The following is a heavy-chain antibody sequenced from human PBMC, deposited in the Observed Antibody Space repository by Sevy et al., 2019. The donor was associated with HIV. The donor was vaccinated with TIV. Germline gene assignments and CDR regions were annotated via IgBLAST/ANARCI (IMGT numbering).Heavy chain of an antibody. D-gene: IGHD6-19*01. CDR1: GGSFSGYY. V-gene: IGHV4-34*01. CDR2: INHSGST. J-gene: IGHJ4*02. Sequence: SETLSLTCAVYGGSFSGYYWSWIRQPPGKGLEWIGEINHSGSTNYNPSLKSRVTISVDTSKNQFSLKLSSVTAADTAVSYCARVRVAVAGLNYYFDYWGQGTLVTVSS. CDR3: ARVRVAVAGLNYYFDY.